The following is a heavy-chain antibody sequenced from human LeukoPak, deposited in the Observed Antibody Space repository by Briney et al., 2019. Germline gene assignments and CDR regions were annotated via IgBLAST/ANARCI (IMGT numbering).Heavy chain of an antibody. Sequence: GGSLRLSCAASGFTFSNYAMSWVRQAPGKGLEWVSGISGSGGSTYYADSVEGRLAISRDNSKNTLYLQMDSLRAEDTAVYYCAKVGIRISLIVVVFTTADDWYFDLWGRGTLVTVSS. CDR2: ISGSGGST. CDR3: AKVGIRISLIVVVFTTADDWYFDL. J-gene: IGHJ2*01. D-gene: IGHD3-22*01. V-gene: IGHV3-23*01. CDR1: GFTFSNYA.